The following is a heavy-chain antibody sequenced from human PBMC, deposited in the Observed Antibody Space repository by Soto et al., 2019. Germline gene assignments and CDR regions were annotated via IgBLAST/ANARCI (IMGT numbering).Heavy chain of an antibody. CDR3: AREMNDSSGWNNFDY. V-gene: IGHV1-18*01. CDR1: GYTFTSYG. D-gene: IGHD6-19*01. CDR2: ISAYNGNT. J-gene: IGHJ4*02. Sequence: GASVKVSCKASGYTFTSYGISWVRQAPGQGLEWMGWISAYNGNTNYAQKLQGRVTMTTDTSTSTAYMELRSLRSDDTAVYYCAREMNDSSGWNNFDYWGQGTLVTVSS.